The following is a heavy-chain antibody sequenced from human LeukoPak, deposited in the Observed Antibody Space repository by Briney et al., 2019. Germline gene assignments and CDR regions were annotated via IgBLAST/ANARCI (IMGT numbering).Heavy chain of an antibody. J-gene: IGHJ4*02. D-gene: IGHD3-22*01. Sequence: ASVKVSCKASGYPFIGNYIRWVRQAPGQGLEWMGWINPNSGGTQYSQKFQGRVTLTRDTSITTGYMELSGLTSDDTAVYYCASLSYYDLSGYFYWGQGTLVTVSS. CDR1: GYPFIGNY. V-gene: IGHV1-2*02. CDR2: INPNSGGT. CDR3: ASLSYYDLSGYFY.